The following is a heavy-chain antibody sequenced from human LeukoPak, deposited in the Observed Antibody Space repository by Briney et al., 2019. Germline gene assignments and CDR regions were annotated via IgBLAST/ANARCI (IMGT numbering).Heavy chain of an antibody. D-gene: IGHD1-26*01. CDR3: AKEYKVGITTKCFQH. Sequence: GGSLRLSCAASGFTISSYAMSWIRQAPGKGLEWVSAISISGATTHYTDSVKGRFTISRDNSKNMMYLEVSSLKAEDTAIYYCAKEYKVGITTKCFQHWGQGTLVTVSS. CDR1: GFTISSYA. V-gene: IGHV3-23*01. CDR2: ISISGATT. J-gene: IGHJ1*01.